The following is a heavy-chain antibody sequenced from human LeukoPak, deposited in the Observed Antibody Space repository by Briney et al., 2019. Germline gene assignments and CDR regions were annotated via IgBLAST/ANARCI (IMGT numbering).Heavy chain of an antibody. V-gene: IGHV1-24*01. CDR1: GYTLTELS. Sequence: ASVKVSCKVSGYTLTELSMHWVRQAPGKGLEWMGGFDPEDGETIYAQKFQGRVTMTEDTSTDTAYMELSSLRSDDTAIYYCVRDWDGRHNWFDPWGQGTLVTVSS. J-gene: IGHJ5*02. D-gene: IGHD1-26*01. CDR3: VRDWDGRHNWFDP. CDR2: FDPEDGET.